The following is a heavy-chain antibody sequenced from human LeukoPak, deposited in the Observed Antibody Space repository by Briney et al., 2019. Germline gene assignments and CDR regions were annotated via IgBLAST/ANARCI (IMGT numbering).Heavy chain of an antibody. J-gene: IGHJ4*02. CDR3: ARNTYYYGSGSSSLDH. Sequence: SETLSLTCTVSGGSISSYYWSWIRQPPGKGLEWIGYMQHSGSTNYNPSLKSRVTISVDTSKNQFSLKLSSVTAADTAVYYCARNTYYYGSGSSSLDHWGQGTLVTVSS. V-gene: IGHV4-59*08. CDR1: GGSISSYY. CDR2: MQHSGST. D-gene: IGHD3-10*01.